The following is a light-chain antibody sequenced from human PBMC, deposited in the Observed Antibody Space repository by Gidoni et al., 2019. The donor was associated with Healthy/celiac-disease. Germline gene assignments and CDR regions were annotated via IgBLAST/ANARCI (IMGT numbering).Light chain of an antibody. CDR1: QGISSY. CDR2: AAS. J-gene: IGKJ3*01. Sequence: DIQLTQSPSFLSASVGDRVTITCRASQGISSYLAWYQQKPGKAPKLLIHAASTLQSGVPSRFSGSGSGTEFTLTISSLQPEDFATYYCQQLNSYPLVFGPGTKVDIK. V-gene: IGKV1-9*01. CDR3: QQLNSYPLV.